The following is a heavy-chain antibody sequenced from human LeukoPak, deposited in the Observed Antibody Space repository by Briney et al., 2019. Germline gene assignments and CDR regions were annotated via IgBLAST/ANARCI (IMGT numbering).Heavy chain of an antibody. CDR3: ERDAHSDY. CDR2: INPNSGGT. J-gene: IGHJ4*02. CDR1: GYTFTGYY. V-gene: IGHV1-2*02. Sequence: ASVKVSCKASGYTFTGYYTHWVRQAPGQGVEWMGWINPNSGGTNYAQKFQGRVTMTRDTSISTAYMELSRLRSDDTAVYYCERDAHSDYWGQGTLVTVSS.